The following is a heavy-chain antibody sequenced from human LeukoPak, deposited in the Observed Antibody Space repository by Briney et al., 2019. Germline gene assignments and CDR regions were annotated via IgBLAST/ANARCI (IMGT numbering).Heavy chain of an antibody. Sequence: SETLSLTCAVYGGSFSGYYWSWIRQPPGKGLEWIGEINHSGSTNYNPSLKSRVTIPVDTSKNQFSLKLSSVTAADAAVYYCARGPTNSSGWYGRRFDPWGQGTLVAVSS. CDR3: ARGPTNSSGWYGRRFDP. D-gene: IGHD6-19*01. CDR1: GGSFSGYY. CDR2: INHSGST. J-gene: IGHJ5*02. V-gene: IGHV4-34*01.